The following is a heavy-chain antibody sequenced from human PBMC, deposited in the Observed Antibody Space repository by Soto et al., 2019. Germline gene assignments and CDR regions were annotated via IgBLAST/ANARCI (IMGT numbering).Heavy chain of an antibody. J-gene: IGHJ6*02. V-gene: IGHV3-72*01. CDR3: VILYDYVWGSYRQPTVHYGMDV. Sequence: ELQLVESGGGLVQPGGSLRVSCAASGFTFSDYYMDWVRQAPGKGLEWVGRSRNKGNSYTTEYAASVKGRFSISRDDSKNSVHLEMNSLKIADTAVYYCVILYDYVWGSYRQPTVHYGMDVWGQGTTVTVSS. CDR1: GFTFSDYY. D-gene: IGHD3-16*02. CDR2: SRNKGNSYTT.